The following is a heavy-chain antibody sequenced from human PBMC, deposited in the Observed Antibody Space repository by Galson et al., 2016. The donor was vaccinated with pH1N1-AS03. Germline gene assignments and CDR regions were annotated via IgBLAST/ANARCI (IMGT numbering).Heavy chain of an antibody. D-gene: IGHD3/OR15-3a*01. CDR2: ISWNSNKI. V-gene: IGHV3-9*01. CDR1: GFRFDDYA. Sequence: SLRLSCAVSGFRFDDYAMHWVRQAPGKGLEWVSSISWNSNKIDYADSVKSRFTISRDSAKNSLNLQMNSLRAEDTALYYCIKGGAASADFFDIWGQGTMVTVSS. CDR3: IKGGAASADFFDI. J-gene: IGHJ3*02.